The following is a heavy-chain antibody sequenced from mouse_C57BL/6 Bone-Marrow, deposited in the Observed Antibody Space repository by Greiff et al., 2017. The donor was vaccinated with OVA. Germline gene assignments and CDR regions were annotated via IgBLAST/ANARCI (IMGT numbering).Heavy chain of an antibody. CDR3: TRSYSNYGDFDY. Sequence: QVQLQQSGAELVRPGASVTLSCKASGYTFTDYEMHWVKQTPVHGLEWIGAIDPETGGTAYNQKFKGKAILTADKSSSTAYMQLRSLTSEYSAVYYGTRSYSNYGDFDYWGQGTTLTVSS. CDR1: GYTFTDYE. D-gene: IGHD2-5*01. V-gene: IGHV1-15*01. CDR2: IDPETGGT. J-gene: IGHJ2*01.